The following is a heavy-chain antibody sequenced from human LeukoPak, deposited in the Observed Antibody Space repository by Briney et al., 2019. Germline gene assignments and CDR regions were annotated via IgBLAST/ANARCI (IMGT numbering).Heavy chain of an antibody. J-gene: IGHJ2*01. D-gene: IGHD3-16*01. CDR2: ISSNGGST. CDR3: ARGGVSWYFDL. CDR1: RFTFSSYA. V-gene: IGHV3-64*01. Sequence: GGSLRLSCAASRFTFSSYAMHWVRQAPGKGLEYVSAISSNGGSTYYANSVKGRFTISRDNSKNTLYLQMGSLRAEDMAVYYCARGGVSWYFDLWGRGTLVTVSS.